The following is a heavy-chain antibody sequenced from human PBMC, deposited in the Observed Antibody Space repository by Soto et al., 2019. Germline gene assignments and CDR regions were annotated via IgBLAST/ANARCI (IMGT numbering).Heavy chain of an antibody. J-gene: IGHJ6*02. D-gene: IGHD6-13*01. CDR3: REQQLVEWRRDYYYAMDV. V-gene: IGHV4-34*01. Sequence: SETLSLTCAVYGGSFRGYYWSWIRQPPGKGLEWIGEINHSGSTNYNPSLKSRVTISVDTSKNQFSLKLSSVTAADTAVYYCREQQLVEWRRDYYYAMDVWGQVPTVT. CDR1: GGSFRGYY. CDR2: INHSGST.